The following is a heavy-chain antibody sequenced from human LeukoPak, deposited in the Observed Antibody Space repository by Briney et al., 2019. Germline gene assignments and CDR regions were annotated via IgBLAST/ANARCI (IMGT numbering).Heavy chain of an antibody. D-gene: IGHD4-17*01. CDR1: GGSISSRSYY. CDR3: ARKAGDYRRGPSPFDY. J-gene: IGHJ4*02. CDR2: IYYSGST. Sequence: SETLSLTCTVSGGSISSRSYYWGWIRQPPGKGLEWIGSIYYSGSTSYNPSLKSRVTISVDTSKNQFSLKLSSVTAADTAVYYCARKAGDYRRGPSPFDYWGQGTLVTVSS. V-gene: IGHV4-39*07.